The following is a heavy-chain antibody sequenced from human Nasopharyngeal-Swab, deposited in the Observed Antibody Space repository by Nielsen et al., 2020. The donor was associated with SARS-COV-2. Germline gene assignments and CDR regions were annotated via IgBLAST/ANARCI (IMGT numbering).Heavy chain of an antibody. J-gene: IGHJ4*02. CDR3: ASGTYDNAPG. D-gene: IGHD1-1*01. V-gene: IGHV3-23*01. Sequence: GESLKISCAASGFSFNSFAMSWVRQAPGKGLEWVSGISGGGDSTHYADSVKGRFTISRDNSRKTLYLQMNSLRHEDTAVYYCASGTYDNAPGWGQGTLVTVSS. CDR1: GFSFNSFA. CDR2: ISGGGDST.